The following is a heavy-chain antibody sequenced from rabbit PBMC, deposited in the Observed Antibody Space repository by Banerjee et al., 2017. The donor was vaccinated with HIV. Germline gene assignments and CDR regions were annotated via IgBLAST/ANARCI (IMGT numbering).Heavy chain of an antibody. CDR3: ARLGADDGEFAL. V-gene: IGHV1S45*01. Sequence: QEQLEESGGGLVKPEGSLTLTCTASGFSFSGGYCKCWGRQAPGKGLEWIACIYGTTSGNTYYASWAKGRFTISKTSSTTVTLQVTSLAAADTATYFCARLGADDGEFALWGPGTLVTVS. J-gene: IGHJ4*01. CDR1: GFSFSGGYC. D-gene: IGHD2-1*01. CDR2: IYGTTSGNT.